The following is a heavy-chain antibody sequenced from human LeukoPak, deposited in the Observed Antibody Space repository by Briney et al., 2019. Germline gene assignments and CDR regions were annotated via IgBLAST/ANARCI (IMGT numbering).Heavy chain of an antibody. CDR1: GGSISSGGYH. CDR2: IYYSGST. D-gene: IGHD3-10*01. V-gene: IGHV4-31*03. CDR3: ARDDYRGVTNFDP. J-gene: IGHJ5*02. Sequence: SETLSLTCTVSGGSISSGGYHWSWIRQHPGKGLEWIGYIYYSGSTYYNPSLKSRVTISVDTSKNQFSLKLSSVTAADTAVYYCARDDYRGVTNFDPWGQGTLVTVSS.